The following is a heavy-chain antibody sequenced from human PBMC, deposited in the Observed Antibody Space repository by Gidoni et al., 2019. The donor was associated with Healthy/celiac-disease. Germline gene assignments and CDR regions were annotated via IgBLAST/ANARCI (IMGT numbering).Heavy chain of an antibody. D-gene: IGHD4-17*01. V-gene: IGHV3-53*02. CDR1: GFTVSSNY. CDR2: IYSGGST. Sequence: EVQLVETGGGLIQPGGSLRLSCAASGFTVSSNYMCWVRQAPGKGLSWVSVIYSGGSTYYADSVKGRFTISRDNSKNTLYLQMNSLRAEDTAVYYCARFSTVTMALAFDIWGQGTMVTVSS. J-gene: IGHJ3*02. CDR3: ARFSTVTMALAFDI.